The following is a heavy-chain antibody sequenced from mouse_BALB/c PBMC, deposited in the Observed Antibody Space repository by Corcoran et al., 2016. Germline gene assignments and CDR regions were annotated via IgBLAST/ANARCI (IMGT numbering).Heavy chain of an antibody. J-gene: IGHJ4*01. V-gene: IGHV1-18*01. Sequence: EVLLQQSGPELVKPGGSMKISCKASGYSFTGYTMNWVKQSHGKNLEWIGLINPYNGGTGYNQKFKGKATLTVDKSSSTAYMELLSLTSEDSAVYDCGRGDDYYAMDYWGQGTSVTVSS. CDR3: GRGDDYYAMDY. CDR1: GYSFTGYT. CDR2: INPYNGGT.